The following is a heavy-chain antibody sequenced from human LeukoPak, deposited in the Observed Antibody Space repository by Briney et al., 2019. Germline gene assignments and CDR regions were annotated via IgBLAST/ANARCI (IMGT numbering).Heavy chain of an antibody. CDR1: GGSISTYY. Sequence: PSETLSPTCTVSGGSISTYYWNRIRQPPGKGLEWIGYIYYSGSTYYNPSLKSRVTISVDTSKNQFSLKLSSVTAADTAVYYCARDRIASRMIDYWGQGTLVTVSS. V-gene: IGHV4-59*12. J-gene: IGHJ4*02. CDR3: ARDRIASRMIDY. CDR2: IYYSGST. D-gene: IGHD1-14*01.